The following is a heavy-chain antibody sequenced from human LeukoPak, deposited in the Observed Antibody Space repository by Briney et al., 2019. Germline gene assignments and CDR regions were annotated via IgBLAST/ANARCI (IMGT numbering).Heavy chain of an antibody. V-gene: IGHV3-7*01. CDR2: IKQDGSEK. J-gene: IGHJ6*02. D-gene: IGHD2-15*01. CDR1: GFTFSSYW. CDR3: ARAERYCSGGSCYFGGYYYYYGMDV. Sequence: GGSLRLSCAASGFTFSSYWMSWVRQAPGKGLEWVANIKQDGSEKYYVDSVKGRFTISRDNAKNSLYLQMNSLRAEDTAVYYCARAERYCSGGSCYFGGYYYYYGMDVWGQGATVTVSS.